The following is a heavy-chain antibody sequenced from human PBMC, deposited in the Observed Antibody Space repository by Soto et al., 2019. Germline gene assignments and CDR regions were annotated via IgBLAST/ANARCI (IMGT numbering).Heavy chain of an antibody. CDR3: ARERGYSVSIGSGGSPHNAVDF. J-gene: IGHJ6*02. CDR2: VYSRGST. Sequence: SLKMPLTCTVSGGSISGYYWSWFRQPAGKGLEWIGRVYSRGSTNYDPSLKSRVTMSVDTSKKQFSLKMSSVTAADTAVYYCARERGYSVSIGSGGSPHNAVDFWGRGTTVTVSS. D-gene: IGHD3-22*01. V-gene: IGHV4-4*07. CDR1: GGSISGYY.